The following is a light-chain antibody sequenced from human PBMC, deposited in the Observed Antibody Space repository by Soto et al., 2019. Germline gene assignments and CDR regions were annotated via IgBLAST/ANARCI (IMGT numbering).Light chain of an antibody. V-gene: IGLV2-14*01. CDR3: SSFTSSSTVL. Sequence: QSVLTQPASVSGSPGHSITISCTGTSSDVGGYNYVSWYQQHPGKSPKLMIYEVNNRPSGVSNRFSGSKSGNTASLTISGLQAEDEADYYCSSFTSSSTVLFGGGTKVTVL. J-gene: IGLJ2*01. CDR2: EVN. CDR1: SSDVGGYNY.